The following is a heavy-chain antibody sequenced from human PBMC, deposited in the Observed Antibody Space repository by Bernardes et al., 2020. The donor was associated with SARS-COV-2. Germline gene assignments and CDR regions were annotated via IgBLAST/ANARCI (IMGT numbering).Heavy chain of an antibody. J-gene: IGHJ4*02. CDR3: ARDLGSTLMFFDY. CDR2: ISSPFTYI. D-gene: IGHD1-26*01. Sequence: GGSLRLSCAASGFTFSSYNMNWVRQAPGKGLEWVSSISSPFTYIYYADSVKGRFTISRDNAKNSLYLQMNSLRAEDTAVYYCARDLGSTLMFFDYWGQGTLVTVSS. V-gene: IGHV3-21*01. CDR1: GFTFSSYN.